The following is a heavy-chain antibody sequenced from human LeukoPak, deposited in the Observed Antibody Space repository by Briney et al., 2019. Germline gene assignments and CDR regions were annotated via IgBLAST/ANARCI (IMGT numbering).Heavy chain of an antibody. CDR1: GGSISSYY. CDR2: IYYSGSA. Sequence: SGTLSLTCAVSGGSISSYYWKWIRQPPGKGLEWIGYIYYSGSANYNPSLKSRVTISVDTSKNQFSLKLSSVTAADTAVYYCARVGTLVRGVIDYWGQGTLVTVSS. J-gene: IGHJ4*02. CDR3: ARVGTLVRGVIDY. D-gene: IGHD3-10*01. V-gene: IGHV4-59*01.